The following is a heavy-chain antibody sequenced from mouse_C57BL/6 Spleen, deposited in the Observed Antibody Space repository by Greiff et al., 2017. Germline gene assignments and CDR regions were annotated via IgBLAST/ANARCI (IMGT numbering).Heavy chain of an antibody. CDR3: ARRYYGYWYFDV. Sequence: VQLQQSGPELVKPGASVKISCKASGYTFTDYYMNWVKQSHGKSLEWIGDINPNNGGTSYNQKFKGKATLTVDKSSSTAYMELRSLTSEDSAVYYWARRYYGYWYFDVWGTGTTVTVSS. CDR2: INPNNGGT. V-gene: IGHV1-26*01. CDR1: GYTFTDYY. D-gene: IGHD1-1*02. J-gene: IGHJ1*03.